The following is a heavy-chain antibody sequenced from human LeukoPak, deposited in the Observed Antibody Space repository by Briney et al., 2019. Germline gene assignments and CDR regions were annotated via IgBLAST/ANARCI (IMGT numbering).Heavy chain of an antibody. Sequence: QAGGSLRLSCAASGFTVSSNYMSWVRQAPGKGLEWVSVIYSGGSTYYADSAKGRFTISRDNSKNTLYLQMNSLRVEDTAVYYCASLTYYIDSWGQGTLVTVSS. CDR2: IYSGGST. V-gene: IGHV3-66*02. CDR3: ASLTYYIDS. D-gene: IGHD1-14*01. CDR1: GFTVSSNY. J-gene: IGHJ4*02.